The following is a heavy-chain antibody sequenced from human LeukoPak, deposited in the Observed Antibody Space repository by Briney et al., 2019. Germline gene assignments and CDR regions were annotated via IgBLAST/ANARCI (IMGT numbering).Heavy chain of an antibody. CDR1: GFTLSVYY. CDR3: VRAVSVSSYYFDC. J-gene: IGHJ4*02. V-gene: IGHV3-11*05. CDR2: ISSTGSYT. Sequence: PGGSLRLSCEASGFTLSVYYMTWFRQAPGKGLEWIGYISSTGSYTTYADSVKGRFTISRDNAKSSLYLQMNSLRAEDTAVYYCVRAVSVSSYYFDCWGQGTLVTVSS. D-gene: IGHD5/OR15-5a*01.